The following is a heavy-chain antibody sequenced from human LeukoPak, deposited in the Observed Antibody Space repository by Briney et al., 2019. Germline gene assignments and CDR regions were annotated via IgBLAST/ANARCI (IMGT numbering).Heavy chain of an antibody. Sequence: PGGSLRLSCAASGFSFSSFAMHWVRQAPGKGLEWVAVTPYDGNNKYYADSVKGRFTISRDNSKNTLYLQMNSLRAEDTAVYYCARDRQQLVRDAFDIWGQGTMVTVSS. V-gene: IGHV3-30-3*01. CDR1: GFSFSSFA. J-gene: IGHJ3*02. D-gene: IGHD6-13*01. CDR2: TPYDGNNK. CDR3: ARDRQQLVRDAFDI.